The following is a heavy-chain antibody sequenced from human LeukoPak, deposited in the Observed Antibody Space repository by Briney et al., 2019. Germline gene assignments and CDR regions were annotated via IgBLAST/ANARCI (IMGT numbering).Heavy chain of an antibody. V-gene: IGHV1-2*02. J-gene: IGHJ4*02. CDR3: AREVWFGESTDNFDY. CDR1: GYTFTGYY. Sequence: ASVKVSCKASGYTFTGYYMHWLRQAPGQGLEWMGWINPNSGGTNYAQKFQGRVTMTRDTSISTAYMELSRLRSDDTAVYYCAREVWFGESTDNFDYWGQGTLVTVSS. CDR2: INPNSGGT. D-gene: IGHD3-10*01.